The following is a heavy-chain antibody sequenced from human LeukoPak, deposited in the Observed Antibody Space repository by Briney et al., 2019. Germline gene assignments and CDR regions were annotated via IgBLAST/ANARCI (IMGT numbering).Heavy chain of an antibody. CDR2: IYYSGST. CDR3: GRAGQWRVYFDY. J-gene: IGHJ4*02. CDR1: GGSISSYY. D-gene: IGHD6-19*01. Sequence: PSETLSLTCTVSGGSISSYYWSWIRQPPGKGLEWIGYIYYSGSTNYNPSLKSRVTISVDTSKNQFSLKLSSVTAADTAVYYFGRAGQWRVYFDYWGQGTRVTVSS. V-gene: IGHV4-59*01.